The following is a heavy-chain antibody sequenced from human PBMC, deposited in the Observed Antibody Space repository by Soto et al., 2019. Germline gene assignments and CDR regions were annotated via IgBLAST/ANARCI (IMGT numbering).Heavy chain of an antibody. CDR2: IYTSGST. J-gene: IGHJ4*02. V-gene: IGHV4-4*07. Sequence: TSETLSLTCTVSGGSISSYYWSWIRQPAGKGLEWIGRIYTSGSTNYNPSFKSRVTMSVDTSKNQFSLKLSSVTAADTAVYYCANQIAVADYFDYWGQGTLVTVSS. CDR1: GGSISSYY. CDR3: ANQIAVADYFDY. D-gene: IGHD6-19*01.